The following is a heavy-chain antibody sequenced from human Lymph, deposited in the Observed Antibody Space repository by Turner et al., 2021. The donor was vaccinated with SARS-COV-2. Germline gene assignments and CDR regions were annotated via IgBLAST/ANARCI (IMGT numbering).Heavy chain of an antibody. CDR2: ISYDGSDK. J-gene: IGHJ4*02. V-gene: IGHV3-30*04. Sequence: QVQLVASGGGVVQPGRSLRLSCAAPGLPFSSYAMHWVRQAPGKGLEWVAFISYDGSDKYYADSVKGRFTFSRDNSKNTLYLQMNSLRAEDTAVYYCARDRDSSGWVDYWGQGTLVTVSS. CDR3: ARDRDSSGWVDY. CDR1: GLPFSSYA. D-gene: IGHD3-22*01.